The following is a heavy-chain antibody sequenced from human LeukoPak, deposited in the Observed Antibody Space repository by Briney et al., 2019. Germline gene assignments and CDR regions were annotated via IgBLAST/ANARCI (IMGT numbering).Heavy chain of an antibody. CDR2: VFYNGNT. Sequence: PSETLSLTCSVSGAFINRECFNWDWIRQPPGKGLEYIGSVFYNGNTYYNPSLKSRVTISVDTSKNQFSLKLYSVTADDTAVYYCPRRPKEGGFWSGYVDSWGQGTLVTVSS. CDR3: PRRPKEGGFWSGYVDS. D-gene: IGHD3-3*01. J-gene: IGHJ4*02. CDR1: GAFINRECFN. V-gene: IGHV4-39*01.